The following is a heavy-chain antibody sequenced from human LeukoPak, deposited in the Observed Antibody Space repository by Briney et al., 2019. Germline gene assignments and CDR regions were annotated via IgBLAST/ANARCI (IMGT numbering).Heavy chain of an antibody. CDR1: GGSIITRSFY. Sequence: SETLSLTCTVSGGSIITRSFYWGWIRQPPGKGLEWIGSIYYSGSTYYNPSLESRVTISVDTSKNQFSLKLSSVTAADTAVFYCARHDYSDDDPNCFDYWGQGSLVTVSS. CDR3: ARHDYSDDDPNCFDY. J-gene: IGHJ4*02. V-gene: IGHV4-39*01. CDR2: IYYSGST. D-gene: IGHD4-17*01.